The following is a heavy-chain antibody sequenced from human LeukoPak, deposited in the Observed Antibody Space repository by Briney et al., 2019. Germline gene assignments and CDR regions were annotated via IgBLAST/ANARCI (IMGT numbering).Heavy chain of an antibody. D-gene: IGHD6-19*01. CDR1: GFTFSSYS. CDR3: TRVLYSSGWYGDHY. J-gene: IGHJ4*02. CDR2: ISSSSSYI. Sequence: GGSLRLSCAASGFTFSSYSMNWVRQAPGKGLEWVSSISSSSSYIYYADSVQGRFTISRDNAKNSLYLQMNSLRAEDTAVYYCTRVLYSSGWYGDHYWGQGALVTVSS. V-gene: IGHV3-21*01.